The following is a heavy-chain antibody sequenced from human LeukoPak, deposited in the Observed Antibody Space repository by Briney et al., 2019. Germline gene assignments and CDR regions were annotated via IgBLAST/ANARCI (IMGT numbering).Heavy chain of an antibody. D-gene: IGHD1-26*01. CDR3: ARDVVGALDY. CDR1: GFSFSSYA. J-gene: IGHJ4*02. Sequence: GGSLKLSCAASGFSFSSYAMSWVREAPGKGLEWVSSISGSGDNTYYAESVKGRFTISRDNGKNSLYLQMHSLRAEDTAVYYCARDVVGALDYWGQGTLVSVSS. V-gene: IGHV3-23*01. CDR2: ISGSGDNT.